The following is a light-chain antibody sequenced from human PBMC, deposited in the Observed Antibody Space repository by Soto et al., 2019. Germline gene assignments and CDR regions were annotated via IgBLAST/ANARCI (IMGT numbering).Light chain of an antibody. CDR2: GAS. CDR3: QQYNDWPPT. Sequence: EIVMTQSPATLSASPGERATLSCRASQSVRGNLAWYQQKPGQAPRRLIYGASTRATGIPARFSGSGSGTEFTLSIGSLQSEDFAVYYCQQYNDWPPTLGQGTKVDIK. J-gene: IGKJ1*01. V-gene: IGKV3-15*01. CDR1: QSVRGN.